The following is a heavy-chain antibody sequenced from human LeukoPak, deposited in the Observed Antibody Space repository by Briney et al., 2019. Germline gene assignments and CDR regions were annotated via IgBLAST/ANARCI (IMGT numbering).Heavy chain of an antibody. CDR3: ARRALRSSRSYMDV. Sequence: SETLSLTCAVSGGSFSGYYWSWIRQPPGKGLEWIGSIYYSGSTYYNPSLKSRVTISVDTSKNQFSLKLSSVTAADTAVYYCARRALRSSRSYMDVWGKGTTVTVSS. CDR2: IYYSGST. V-gene: IGHV4-39*01. D-gene: IGHD3-3*01. J-gene: IGHJ6*03. CDR1: GGSFSGYY.